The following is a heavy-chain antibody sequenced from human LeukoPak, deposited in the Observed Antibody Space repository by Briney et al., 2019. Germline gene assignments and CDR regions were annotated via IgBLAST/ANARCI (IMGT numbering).Heavy chain of an antibody. V-gene: IGHV1-2*02. J-gene: IGHJ4*02. D-gene: IGHD5-12*01. CDR1: GYTFSDYY. CDR2: INPNSGAT. CDR3: SRGSALNRAYSGYDLPFHY. Sequence: GASVKVSCKASGYTFSDYYMHWVRQAPGQGLEWMGWINPNSGATGYAQKFQGRVTMTRDTSISTADMELNSLRSDDTAMYYCSRGSALNRAYSGYDLPFHYWGQGTLVAVSS.